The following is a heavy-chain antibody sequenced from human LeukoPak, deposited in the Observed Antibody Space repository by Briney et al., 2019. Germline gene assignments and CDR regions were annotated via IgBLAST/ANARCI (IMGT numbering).Heavy chain of an antibody. V-gene: IGHV4-4*02. Sequence: PSGTLSLTCTVSDVSIFRSNWWSWVRQSPGKGLEWIGRIHTSGSTNYNPSLKSRVTMSADTSKNQFSLKLSSVTAADTAVYYCAGRYNYGATYAFDIWGQGTMVTVSS. CDR3: AGRYNYGATYAFDI. CDR1: DVSIFRSNW. CDR2: IHTSGST. J-gene: IGHJ3*02. D-gene: IGHD5-18*01.